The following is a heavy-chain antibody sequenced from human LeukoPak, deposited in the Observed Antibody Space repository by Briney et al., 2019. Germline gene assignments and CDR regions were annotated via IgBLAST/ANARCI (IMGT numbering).Heavy chain of an antibody. V-gene: IGHV4-39*01. CDR2: IHYSGST. D-gene: IGHD2-21*02. Sequence: SETLSLTCNVSGGSISTTNYYWGWIRQPPGKGLEWLGNIHYSGSTYYNPSLQSRVTLSVDTSKNQFSLKLTSVTATDTAVYYCARTYPDCDYWGQGTLVTVSS. J-gene: IGHJ4*02. CDR1: GGSISTTNYY. CDR3: ARTYPDCDY.